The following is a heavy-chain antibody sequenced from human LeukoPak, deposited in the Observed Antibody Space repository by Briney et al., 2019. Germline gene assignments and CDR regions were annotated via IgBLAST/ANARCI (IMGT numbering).Heavy chain of an antibody. Sequence: GGSLRLSCAASGFTFSTYIMDWVRQAPGKGLEWVSSISSSSNYIYYADSVKGRFTISRDNSKNSLYLQVNSLRAEDTAVYYCAKDRGEAAYFDYWGQGTLVTVSS. CDR1: GFTFSTYI. CDR3: AKDRGEAAYFDY. J-gene: IGHJ4*02. D-gene: IGHD2-15*01. CDR2: ISSSSNYI. V-gene: IGHV3-21*01.